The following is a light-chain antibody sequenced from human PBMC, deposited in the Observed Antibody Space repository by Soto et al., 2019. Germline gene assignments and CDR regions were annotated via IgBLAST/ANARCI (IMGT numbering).Light chain of an antibody. Sequence: QSALTQPASVSGSPGQSITISCTGTSGDVGGYNYVSWYQQHPGKAPKLMIYDVSNRPSGVSNRFSGSKSGNTASLTISGLQAEDEAEFYCSSYSSSSTSVVFGGGTQMTVL. CDR2: DVS. CDR3: SSYSSSSTSVV. J-gene: IGLJ2*01. V-gene: IGLV2-14*01. CDR1: SGDVGGYNY.